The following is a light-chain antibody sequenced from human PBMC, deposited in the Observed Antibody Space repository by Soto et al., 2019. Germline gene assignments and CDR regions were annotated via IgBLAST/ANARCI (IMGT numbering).Light chain of an antibody. CDR2: GAS. J-gene: IGKJ4*01. Sequence: IVLTQSPGTLSLSPGEVAALSCRASHNVRGDSWVWYQHKPGQAPRVLIYGASTRATGVPDRFSGSGSGTDFTLTISRLEPEDFAVYYCRQYGRSLGFAFGGGTKVDNK. CDR3: RQYGRSLGFA. CDR1: HNVRGDS. V-gene: IGKV3-20*01.